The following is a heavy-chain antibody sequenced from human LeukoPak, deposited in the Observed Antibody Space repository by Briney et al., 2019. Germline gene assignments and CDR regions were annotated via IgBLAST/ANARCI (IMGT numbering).Heavy chain of an antibody. D-gene: IGHD3-22*01. CDR2: ISTSGGSS. J-gene: IGHJ4*02. CDR1: GFTFSSYA. Sequence: GESLRLSCAASGFTFSSYAMSWVRQAPGKGLEWVSGISTSGGSSSYADSVRGRFTISRDNPRNTLYMQMNSLRAEDTALYYCAIMHPYYDGSGYWVQWGQGTLVTVSS. V-gene: IGHV3-23*01. CDR3: AIMHPYYDGSGYWVQ.